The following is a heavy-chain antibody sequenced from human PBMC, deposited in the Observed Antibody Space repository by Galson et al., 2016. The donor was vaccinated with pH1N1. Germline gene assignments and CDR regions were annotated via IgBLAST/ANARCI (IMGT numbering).Heavy chain of an antibody. CDR3: VSEFIWERAGPGAFDI. CDR1: GYSITSHY. V-gene: IGHV4-59*11. CDR2: MSISGIR. J-gene: IGHJ3*02. Sequence: SATLSLTCLVSGYSITSHYWSWIRQSPERGLQWIGYMSISGIRNSNPSFKSLVTISMVTSKNQFYLNLKSVTAADAAVYFCVSEFIWERAGPGAFDIWGQGTMVSVSS. D-gene: IGHD6-13*01.